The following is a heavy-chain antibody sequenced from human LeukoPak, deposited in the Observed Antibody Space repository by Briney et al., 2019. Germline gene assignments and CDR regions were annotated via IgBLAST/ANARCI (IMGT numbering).Heavy chain of an antibody. V-gene: IGHV1-18*04. J-gene: IGHJ4*02. Sequence: ASVKVSCKASGYTFTGYYMHWVRQAPGQGLEWMGWISAYNGNTNYAQKLQGRVTMTTDTSTSTVYMELSSLRSEDTAVYYCARDHYHKIHSVMVTAPDYWGQGTLVIVSS. CDR2: ISAYNGNT. CDR3: ARDHYHKIHSVMVTAPDY. D-gene: IGHD2-21*02. CDR1: GYTFTGYY.